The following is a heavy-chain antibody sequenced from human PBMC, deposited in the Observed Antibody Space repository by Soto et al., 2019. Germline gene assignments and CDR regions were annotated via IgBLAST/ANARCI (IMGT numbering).Heavy chain of an antibody. CDR3: AKDSFAQEGVGDL. D-gene: IGHD3-10*01. Sequence: GGSLRLSCAGSGFTFSSYAMSWVRQAPGKGLEWVSAISGSGGSIYYADSVKGRFTISRDNSKNTLYLQMNSLRAEDTAVYYCAKDSFAQEGVGDLWGQGTLVPVSS. J-gene: IGHJ4*02. CDR2: ISGSGGSI. V-gene: IGHV3-23*01. CDR1: GFTFSSYA.